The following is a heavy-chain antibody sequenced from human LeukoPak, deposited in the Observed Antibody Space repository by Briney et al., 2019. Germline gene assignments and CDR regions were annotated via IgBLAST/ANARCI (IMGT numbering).Heavy chain of an antibody. V-gene: IGHV4-39*07. J-gene: IGHJ4*02. CDR1: GGSVSSSGYY. CDR3: ARGRIAAAGTVPNYFDY. CDR2: INHSGST. Sequence: SETLSLTCTVSGGSVSSSGYYWSWIRQPPGKGLEWIGEINHSGSTNYNPSLKSRVTISVDTSKNQFSLKLSSVTAADTAVYYCARGRIAAAGTVPNYFDYWGQGTLVTVSS. D-gene: IGHD6-13*01.